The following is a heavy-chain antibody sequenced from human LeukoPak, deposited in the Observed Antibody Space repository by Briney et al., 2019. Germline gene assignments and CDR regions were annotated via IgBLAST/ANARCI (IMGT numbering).Heavy chain of an antibody. J-gene: IGHJ4*02. CDR1: GFTFSSYS. D-gene: IGHD2-21*01. CDR3: ARVKLYCGGDCYPFDD. V-gene: IGHV3-21*04. CDR2: ISSSSSYI. Sequence: GGSLRLSCAASGFTFSSYSMNWVRQAPGKGLEWVSSISSSSSYIYYADSVKGRFTISRDNSKNTLYLQMNSLRAEDTAVYYCARVKLYCGGDCYPFDDWGQGTLVTVSS.